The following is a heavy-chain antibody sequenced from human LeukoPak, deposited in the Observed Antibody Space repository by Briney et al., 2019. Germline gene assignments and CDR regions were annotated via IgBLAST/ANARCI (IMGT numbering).Heavy chain of an antibody. D-gene: IGHD3-9*01. Sequence: SVKVSCKASGGTLSSFAINWVRQAPGQGLEWMGGIIPISGTPNYAQKFQGRVTITTDESTSTAYMELSSLRSEDTAVYYCARNYDILTGYHRGYYMDVWGKGTTVTVSS. V-gene: IGHV1-69*05. CDR1: GGTLSSFA. J-gene: IGHJ6*03. CDR2: IIPISGTP. CDR3: ARNYDILTGYHRGYYMDV.